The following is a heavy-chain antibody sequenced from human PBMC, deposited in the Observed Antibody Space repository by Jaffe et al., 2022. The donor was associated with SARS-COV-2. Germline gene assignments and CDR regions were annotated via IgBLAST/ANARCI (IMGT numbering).Heavy chain of an antibody. CDR1: GFTFRTYG. V-gene: IGHV3-30*18. CDR3: AKDMYSSGWYGIDYYYDMDV. J-gene: IGHJ6*02. Sequence: QVQLVESGGGVVQPGRSLSLSCATSGFTFRTYGMQWVRQAPGKGLEWVALISYDGSNAYYADSVKGRFTISRDNSKNTLYLQMNSLRAEDTAVYYCAKDMYSSGWYGIDYYYDMDVWGQGTTVTVSS. CDR2: ISYDGSNA. D-gene: IGHD6-19*01.